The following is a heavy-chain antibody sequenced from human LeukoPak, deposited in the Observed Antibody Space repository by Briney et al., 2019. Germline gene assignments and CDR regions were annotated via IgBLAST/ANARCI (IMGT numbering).Heavy chain of an antibody. D-gene: IGHD2-15*01. CDR3: AKDCCDYSPLDH. Sequence: PGGSLRLSCAASGFTFSSYAMSWVRQAPGKRLEWVSTIGNTGENTHYADSVKGRFTISRDNSKNMLYLQMSSLRADDTAIYYCAKDCCDYSPLDHWGQGTQVTVSS. J-gene: IGHJ4*02. V-gene: IGHV3-23*01. CDR2: IGNTGENT. CDR1: GFTFSSYA.